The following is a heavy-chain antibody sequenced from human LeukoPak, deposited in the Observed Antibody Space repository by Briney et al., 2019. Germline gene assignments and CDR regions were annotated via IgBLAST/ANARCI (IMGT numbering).Heavy chain of an antibody. CDR3: ARLDFPHYFDY. CDR2: IYYSGST. Sequence: SETLSLTCTVSGGSISSGSYYWGWIRQPPGKGLEWIGNIYYSGSTYYNPSLESRVTIFVDTSKNQFSLNLSSVTAADTAVYFCARLDFPHYFDYWDQGTLVTVSS. D-gene: IGHD2/OR15-2a*01. CDR1: GGSISSGSYY. V-gene: IGHV4-39*01. J-gene: IGHJ4*02.